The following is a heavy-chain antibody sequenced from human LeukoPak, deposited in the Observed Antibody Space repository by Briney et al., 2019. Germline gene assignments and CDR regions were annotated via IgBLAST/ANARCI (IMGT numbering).Heavy chain of an antibody. Sequence: SETLSLTCTVSGGTINEYYWSWIRQPAGKGLEWIGHVYSTGSTNYNPSFKSRVTMPVDMSKNQFSLKLTSVTAADTAVYYCARGGWLPPDFWGQGTLVIVSS. V-gene: IGHV4-4*07. CDR3: ARGGWLPPDF. D-gene: IGHD3-22*01. CDR1: GGTINEYY. CDR2: VYSTGST. J-gene: IGHJ4*02.